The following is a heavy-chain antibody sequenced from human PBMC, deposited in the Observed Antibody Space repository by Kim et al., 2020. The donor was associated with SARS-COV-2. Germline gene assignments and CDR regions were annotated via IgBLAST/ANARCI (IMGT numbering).Heavy chain of an antibody. Sequence: AQKFQERVTITRDMSTSTVYLELSSLRSDDTAVYYCAAEAPHTWSYNFDNWGQGTLVTVSS. V-gene: IGHV1-58*01. J-gene: IGHJ4*02. D-gene: IGHD1-26*01. CDR3: AAEAPHTWSYNFDN.